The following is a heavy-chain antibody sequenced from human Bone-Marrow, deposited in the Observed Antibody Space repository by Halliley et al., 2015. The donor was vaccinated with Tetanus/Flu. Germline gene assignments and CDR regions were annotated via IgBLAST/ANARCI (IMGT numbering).Heavy chain of an antibody. V-gene: IGHV4-59*08. Sequence: KGLDLIGFIFYSGPTNSTPPLKGRVTLSGDRSKNQVSLKLNSVTAADTAMYFCARFYGGFDYWGQGTLVTVSS. CDR3: ARFYGGFDY. J-gene: IGHJ4*02. D-gene: IGHD4-17*01. CDR2: IFYSGPT.